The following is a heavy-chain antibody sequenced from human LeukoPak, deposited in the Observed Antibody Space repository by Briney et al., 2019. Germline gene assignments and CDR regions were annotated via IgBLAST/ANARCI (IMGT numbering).Heavy chain of an antibody. CDR3: ARDFDSSGYYYLEH. J-gene: IGHJ4*02. CDR2: INPSGGAT. D-gene: IGHD3-22*01. CDR1: GYTSTNYY. Sequence: ASVKVSCKASGYTSTNYYIHWVRQAPGQGLEWMGIINPSGGATNYAQKFQGRVTMTRDTSTSTVYMELSSLRSEDTAVYYCARDFDSSGYYYLEHWGQGTLVTVSS. V-gene: IGHV1-46*01.